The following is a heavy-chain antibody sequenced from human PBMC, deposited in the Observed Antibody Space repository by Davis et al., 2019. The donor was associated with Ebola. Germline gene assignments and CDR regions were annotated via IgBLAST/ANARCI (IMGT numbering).Heavy chain of an antibody. Sequence: GESLKISCAASGFTFSSYAMSWVRQAPGKGLEWVSTISGSGGATYYADSVKGRFTISRDSSRNTLFLQMNSLRAEDTAVYYCARDLRAGWGQGTLVTVSS. CDR2: ISGSGGAT. CDR1: GFTFSSYA. J-gene: IGHJ4*02. CDR3: ARDLRAG. V-gene: IGHV3-23*01.